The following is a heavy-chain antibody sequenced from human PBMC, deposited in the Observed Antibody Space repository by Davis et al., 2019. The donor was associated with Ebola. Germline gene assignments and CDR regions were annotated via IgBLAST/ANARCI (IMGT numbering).Heavy chain of an antibody. V-gene: IGHV3-48*03. CDR1: GFTFSSYE. CDR3: ARVGGYYYDSSGYYYVVGYYGMDV. J-gene: IGHJ6*02. D-gene: IGHD3-22*01. Sequence: AGSLRLSCAASGFTFSSYEMNWVRQAPGKGLEWVSYISSSGSTIYYADSVKGRFTISRDNAKNSLYLQMKSLRAEDTAVYYCARVGGYYYDSSGYYYVVGYYGMDVWGQGTTVTVSS. CDR2: ISSSGSTI.